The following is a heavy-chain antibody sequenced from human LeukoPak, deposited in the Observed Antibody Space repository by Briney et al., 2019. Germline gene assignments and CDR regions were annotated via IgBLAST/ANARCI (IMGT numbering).Heavy chain of an antibody. J-gene: IGHJ4*02. CDR1: GFTFSSYA. CDR2: ISYDGSNK. D-gene: IGHD4-23*01. V-gene: IGHV3-30*04. Sequence: GRSLRLSCAASGFTFSSYAMHWVRQAPGKGLEWVAVISYDGSNKYYADSVKGRFTISRDNSKNTLYLQMNSLRAEDMAVYYCARGRDYGGNSYYFDYWGQGTLVTVSS. CDR3: ARGRDYGGNSYYFDY.